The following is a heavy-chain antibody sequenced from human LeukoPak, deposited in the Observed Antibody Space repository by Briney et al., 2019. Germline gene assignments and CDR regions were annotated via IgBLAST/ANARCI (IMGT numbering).Heavy chain of an antibody. D-gene: IGHD3-16*01. J-gene: IGHJ4*02. Sequence: ASVKVSCKASGYTFTSYYMHWVRQAPGQGLEWMGIINPSGGSTSYAQKFQGRVTMTRDTSTSTVYMELSSLRSEDTAVYYCAKDLIMITFGGRLDYWGQGTLVTVSP. CDR1: GYTFTSYY. V-gene: IGHV1-46*03. CDR3: AKDLIMITFGGRLDY. CDR2: INPSGGST.